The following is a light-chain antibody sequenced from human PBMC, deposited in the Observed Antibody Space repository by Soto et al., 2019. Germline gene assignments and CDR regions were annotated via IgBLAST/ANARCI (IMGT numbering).Light chain of an antibody. V-gene: IGLV2-8*01. J-gene: IGLJ1*01. CDR2: EVT. CDR1: SSDVAIYNY. CDR3: SSYAGSNNYV. Sequence: QSALTQPPSASGSPGQSVAISCTGTSSDVAIYNYVSWYQHHPGKAPKLIIYEVTKRPSGVPDRFSGSKSGNTASLTVSGLQAEDEADYYCSSYAGSNNYVFGTGTKLTVL.